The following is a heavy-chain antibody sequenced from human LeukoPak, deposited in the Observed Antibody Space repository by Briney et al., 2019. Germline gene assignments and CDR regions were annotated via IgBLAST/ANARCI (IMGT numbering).Heavy chain of an antibody. CDR2: ISGSGGST. Sequence: GGSLRPSCAASGFTFSSYAMSWVRQAPGKGLEWVSAISGSGGSTYYADSVKGRFTISRDNSKNTLYLQMNSLRAEDTAVYYCAKSPFPFAATRYYFDYWGQGTLVTVSS. V-gene: IGHV3-23*01. D-gene: IGHD2-15*01. CDR3: AKSPFPFAATRYYFDY. CDR1: GFTFSSYA. J-gene: IGHJ4*02.